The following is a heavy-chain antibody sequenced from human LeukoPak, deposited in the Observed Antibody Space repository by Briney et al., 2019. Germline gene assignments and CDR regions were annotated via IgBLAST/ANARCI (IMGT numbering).Heavy chain of an antibody. D-gene: IGHD3-16*01. V-gene: IGHV3-48*01. J-gene: IGHJ4*02. CDR2: ISGGSSTI. CDR1: GFTFINYN. CDR3: ARGVQLWDFFDY. Sequence: GGSLRLSCAASGFTFINYNMNWVRQAPGKGLEWVSYISGGSSTIYYADSVKGRFTISRDNAKNSLYLQMNSLRAEDTAVYYCARGVQLWDFFDYWGQGTLVTVSS.